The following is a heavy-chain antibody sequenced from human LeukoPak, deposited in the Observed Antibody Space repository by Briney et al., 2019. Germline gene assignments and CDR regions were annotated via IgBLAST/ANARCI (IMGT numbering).Heavy chain of an antibody. CDR2: INSDGSIT. CDR1: GFTFSSYW. Sequence: PGGSLRLSCAASGFTFSSYWMHWVRQAPGKGLVWVSRINSDGSITSYADSVKGRFTISRDNAENTVYLQMDSLRVEDTAVYYCASLGSRDASKGGDFWGQGTLVTVSS. V-gene: IGHV3-74*01. CDR3: ASLGSRDASKGGDF. D-gene: IGHD5-24*01. J-gene: IGHJ4*02.